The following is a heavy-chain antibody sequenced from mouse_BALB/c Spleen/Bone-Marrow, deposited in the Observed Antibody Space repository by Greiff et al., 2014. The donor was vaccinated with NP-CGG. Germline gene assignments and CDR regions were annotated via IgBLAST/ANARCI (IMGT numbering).Heavy chain of an antibody. CDR2: IDPANGNT. J-gene: IGHJ2*01. CDR1: GFNIKDTY. V-gene: IGHV14-3*02. Sequence: VQLQQSGAELVKPGASVKLSCTASGFNIKDTYMHWVKQRPEQGLEWIGRIDPANGNTKYDQKFQGKATITADTSSNTAYLQLSSLTYEDTAVYYCARYYYGSSYFAYWGQGTTLTVSS. CDR3: ARYYYGSSYFAY. D-gene: IGHD1-1*01.